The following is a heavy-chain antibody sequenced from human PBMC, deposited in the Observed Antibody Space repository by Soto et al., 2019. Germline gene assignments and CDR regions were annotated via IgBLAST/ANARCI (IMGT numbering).Heavy chain of an antibody. Sequence: GGSLRLSCAASGFTFSTYGMHWVRQAPGKGLEWLAIIWYDGTNKFYADSVKGRFTVSRDNYTNTLYLQMNGLRAEDTAVYYCATDGPRIAVAGTDPDHWGQGTLVTV. CDR3: ATDGPRIAVAGTDPDH. J-gene: IGHJ4*02. V-gene: IGHV3-33*01. D-gene: IGHD6-19*01. CDR2: IWYDGTNK. CDR1: GFTFSTYG.